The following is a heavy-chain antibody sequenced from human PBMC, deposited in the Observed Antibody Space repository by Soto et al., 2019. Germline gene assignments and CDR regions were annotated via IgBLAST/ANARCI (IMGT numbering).Heavy chain of an antibody. CDR3: ARDREAQTVTTPEGH. CDR2: IWYDGTNK. V-gene: IGHV3-33*01. Sequence: QVQLVESGGGVVQPGRSLRLSCAGSGFTFSNYGMHWVRQAPGKGLEWVAVIWYDGTNKYYADSVKGRFTISRDNFKKTLYLQMDSLRAEATAVYFCARDREAQTVTTPEGHWGQGTLVTVSS. D-gene: IGHD4-17*01. J-gene: IGHJ4*02. CDR1: GFTFSNYG.